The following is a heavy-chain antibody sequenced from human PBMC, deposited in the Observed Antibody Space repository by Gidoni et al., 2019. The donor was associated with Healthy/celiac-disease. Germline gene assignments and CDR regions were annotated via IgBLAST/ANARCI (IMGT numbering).Heavy chain of an antibody. V-gene: IGHV3-23*01. CDR3: AKAFYKKTTVTKPYYFDY. D-gene: IGHD4-17*01. J-gene: IGHJ4*02. CDR1: GFTFWSYA. Sequence: EVQPLESGGGLVQPGGSLRLSCAALGFTFWSYAMSWVRQAPGKGLGWVSAISGSGGSTYYADSVKGRFTISRDNSKNTLYLQMNSLRAEDTAVYYCAKAFYKKTTVTKPYYFDYWGQGTLVTVSS. CDR2: ISGSGGST.